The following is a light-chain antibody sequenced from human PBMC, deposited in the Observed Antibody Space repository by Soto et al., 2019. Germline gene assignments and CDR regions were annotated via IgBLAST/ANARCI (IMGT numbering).Light chain of an antibody. CDR3: QQYGTSLVT. CDR2: GAS. J-gene: IGKJ5*01. V-gene: IGKV3-20*01. CDR1: QSVNSNH. Sequence: EIVLTQSPGTLSLSPGERATLSCRASQSVNSNHLAGYQQRPGQAPRLLVYGASIRASGIPDRFSGSGSGTDFTLTISRLEPEDFAVFYCQQYGTSLVTFGPGTRLEIK.